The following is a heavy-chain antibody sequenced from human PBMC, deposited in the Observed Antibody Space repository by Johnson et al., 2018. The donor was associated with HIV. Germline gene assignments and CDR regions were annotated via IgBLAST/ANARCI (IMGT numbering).Heavy chain of an antibody. D-gene: IGHD3-22*01. Sequence: QVQLVESGGGVVQPGTSLRLSCIVSGFTFSTYPMHWVRQAPGKGLEWVAFIRFDGSNKYYVDSVKGRFTISRDSSKNTVYLQMNSLRAEDTAGYYCARVAGTNEDYYDSSGPDAFDIWGQGTMVTVSS. V-gene: IGHV3-30*14. J-gene: IGHJ3*02. CDR2: IRFDGSNK. CDR3: ARVAGTNEDYYDSSGPDAFDI. CDR1: GFTFSTYP.